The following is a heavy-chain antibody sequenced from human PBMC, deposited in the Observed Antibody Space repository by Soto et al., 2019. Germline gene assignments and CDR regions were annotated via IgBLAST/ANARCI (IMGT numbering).Heavy chain of an antibody. J-gene: IGHJ3*02. CDR1: GGTFSSYA. D-gene: IGHD6-13*01. CDR2: IIPIFGTA. CDR3: ASSQQLVEGGAFDI. V-gene: IGHV1-69*05. Sequence: SVKVSCKASGGTFSSYAISWVRQAPGQGLEWMGGIIPIFGTANYAQKFQGRVTMTTDTSTSTAYMELRSLRSDDTAVYYCASSQQLVEGGAFDIWAQGTMVNVSS.